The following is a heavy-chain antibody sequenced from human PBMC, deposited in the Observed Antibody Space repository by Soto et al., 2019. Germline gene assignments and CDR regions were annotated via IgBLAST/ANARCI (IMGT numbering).Heavy chain of an antibody. Sequence: SETLSLTCTVSGGSMSPYYWSWIRQPPGKGLEWIGYMYYSGSSNYGPSLKSRVTMSVDTSKNQLSLKLTSVTAADTAVYYCARGYYDSSGYYSDYWGQGTLVTVSS. D-gene: IGHD3-22*01. CDR2: MYYSGSS. CDR1: GGSMSPYY. CDR3: ARGYYDSSGYYSDY. V-gene: IGHV4-59*01. J-gene: IGHJ4*02.